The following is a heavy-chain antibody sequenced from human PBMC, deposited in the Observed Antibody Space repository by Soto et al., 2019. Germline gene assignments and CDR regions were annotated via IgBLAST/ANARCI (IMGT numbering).Heavy chain of an antibody. D-gene: IGHD2-15*01. V-gene: IGHV4-31*03. CDR3: AREWSGGRRDGNTDTYYGIDV. CDR1: GGSISSGSFY. Sequence: SETLSLTCTVSGGSISSGSFYLTWIRQHPGKGLEFIGYIYYSGDSYYNPSLRSRVIISLDTAKNQFSLRLNSVSAADTVVYYCAREWSGGRRDGNTDTYYGIDVWGQATKVT. J-gene: IGHJ6*02. CDR2: IYYSGDS.